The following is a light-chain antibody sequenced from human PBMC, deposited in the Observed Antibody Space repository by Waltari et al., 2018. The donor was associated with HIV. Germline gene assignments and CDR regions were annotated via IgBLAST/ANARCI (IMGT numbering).Light chain of an antibody. J-gene: IGLJ1*01. Sequence: QSVLTQPPSASGTPGPRVTISCSGSRSNIGSTTVNWYHQVPGTAPKLLIYRHSERPSGCPYRFSGPKSGTSASLAINGLQSEDEADYYCLAWDVSLQGYVFGTGTKVTVL. V-gene: IGLV1-44*01. CDR1: RSNIGSTT. CDR3: LAWDVSLQGYV. CDR2: RHS.